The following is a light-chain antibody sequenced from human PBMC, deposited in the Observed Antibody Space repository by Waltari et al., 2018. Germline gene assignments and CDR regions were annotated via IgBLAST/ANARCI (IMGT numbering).Light chain of an antibody. CDR2: DDS. Sequence: SYVLTQPPSVSVAPGRTAPIPCGGADLGGKRVHWYRQKPGQAPALVLFDDSDRPSGIPGRLSGSNSGDTATLTINSVEAGDEADYYCQVWHGGRENYVFGTGTRLTVL. J-gene: IGLJ1*01. V-gene: IGLV3-21*03. CDR1: DLGGKR. CDR3: QVWHGGRENYV.